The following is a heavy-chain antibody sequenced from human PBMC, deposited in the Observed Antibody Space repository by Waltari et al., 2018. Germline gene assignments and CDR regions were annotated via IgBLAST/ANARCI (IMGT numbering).Heavy chain of an antibody. J-gene: IGHJ4*02. D-gene: IGHD4-4*01. CDR2: INVDGSST. CDR1: GFTFSNYW. CDR3: TRGEINYSRFDY. V-gene: IGHV3-74*01. Sequence: EVQLVESGGDLVQPGGSLRLSCAASGFTFSNYWMHWVRQAPGKGLAWGSRINVDGSSTGYANSVAGRFTISRDNAKNTVYLEMSGLRAEDTAVYYCTRGEINYSRFDYWGQGSLVTVSS.